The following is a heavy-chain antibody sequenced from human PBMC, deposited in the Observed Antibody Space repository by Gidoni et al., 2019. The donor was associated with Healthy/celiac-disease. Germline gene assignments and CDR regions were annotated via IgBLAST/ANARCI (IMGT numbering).Heavy chain of an antibody. D-gene: IGHD3-22*01. CDR2: ISGSGGST. J-gene: IGHJ3*02. CDR3: AKADRYYYDSSGYWKDAFDI. CDR1: GFTFSRYA. Sequence: EVQLLESGGGLVQPGGSLRLSCAASGFTFSRYALSWVRQAPGKGLEWVSAISGSGGSTYYADSVKGRFTISRDNSKNTLYLQMNSLRAEDTAVYYCAKADRYYYDSSGYWKDAFDIWGQGTMVTVSS. V-gene: IGHV3-23*01.